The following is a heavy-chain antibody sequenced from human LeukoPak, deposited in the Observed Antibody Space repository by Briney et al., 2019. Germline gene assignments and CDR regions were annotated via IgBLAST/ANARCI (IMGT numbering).Heavy chain of an antibody. Sequence: GGSLRLSCAASGFTFSSYSMNWVRQAPGKGLEWVSSISSSSSYIYYADSVKGRFTISRDNAKNSLYLQMNSLRAEDTAVYYCARELSVEGTWYCFDYWGQGTLVTVSS. J-gene: IGHJ4*02. D-gene: IGHD1-1*01. CDR3: ARELSVEGTWYCFDY. CDR2: ISSSSSYI. CDR1: GFTFSSYS. V-gene: IGHV3-21*01.